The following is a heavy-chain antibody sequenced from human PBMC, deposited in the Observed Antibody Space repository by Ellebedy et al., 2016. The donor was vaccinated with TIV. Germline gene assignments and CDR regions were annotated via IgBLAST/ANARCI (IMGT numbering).Heavy chain of an antibody. Sequence: SGPTLVKPTQTLTLTCTFSGFSLTTSGVAVGWFRQPPEKALEWLTLIYWNDDNPYSPSLKSRLTITRDTSKDQVVLTMTNMDPVDTATYYCAHGSGWVFDLWGQGILVTVSS. CDR3: AHGSGWVFDL. CDR2: IYWNDDN. J-gene: IGHJ4*02. D-gene: IGHD6-19*01. V-gene: IGHV2-5*01. CDR1: GFSLTTSGVA.